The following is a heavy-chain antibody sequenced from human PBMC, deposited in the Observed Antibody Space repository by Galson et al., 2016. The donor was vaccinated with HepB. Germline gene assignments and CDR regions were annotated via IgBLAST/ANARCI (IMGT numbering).Heavy chain of an antibody. J-gene: IGHJ4*02. CDR2: ISHTGST. CDR3: ARMSYFDISGYDYYFDY. CDR1: GGSINPYY. V-gene: IGHV4-59*01. D-gene: IGHD3-22*01. Sequence: ETLSLTCTVSGGSINPYYWTWIRQTPGKGLEWIGYISHTGSTHYNPSLKSRVTISVDTSKNQFSLKLSSVTAADTAVYYCARMSYFDISGYDYYFDYWGQGTLVTVSS.